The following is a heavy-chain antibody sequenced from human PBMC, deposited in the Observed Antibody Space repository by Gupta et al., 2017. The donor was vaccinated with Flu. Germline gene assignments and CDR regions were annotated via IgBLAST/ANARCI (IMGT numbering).Heavy chain of an antibody. CDR3: ARWASYWEGGDCYLGGLDL. Sequence: EVQLVESGGRVVRPGGSLRLSCAASGFPFDDFGMSWVRQSPGKGLEWVSGISWNGNETGYADSVKGRGIISRDNARNSLFLQMKSLRGEDKAHYYCARWASYWEGGDCYLGGLDLWGQGALVPVSS. J-gene: IGHJ5*02. D-gene: IGHD2-21*02. V-gene: IGHV3-20*04. CDR1: GFPFDDFG. CDR2: ISWNGNET.